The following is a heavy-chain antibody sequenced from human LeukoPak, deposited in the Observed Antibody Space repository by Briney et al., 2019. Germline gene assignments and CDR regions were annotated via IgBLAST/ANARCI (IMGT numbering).Heavy chain of an antibody. J-gene: IGHJ5*02. CDR2: IKQDGSEK. Sequence: GGSLRLSCAASGFTFSSSTMSWVRQAPGKGLEWVANIKQDGSEKYYVDSVKGRLTISRDNAKNSLYLQMNSLRVEDTAVYYCARGWELDPWGQGTLVTVSS. V-gene: IGHV3-7*05. CDR3: ARGWELDP. CDR1: GFTFSSST. D-gene: IGHD1-26*01.